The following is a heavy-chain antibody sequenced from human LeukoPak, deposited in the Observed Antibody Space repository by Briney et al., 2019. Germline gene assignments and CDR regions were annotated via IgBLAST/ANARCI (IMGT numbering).Heavy chain of an antibody. CDR3: ARVWGGTYYYDSSGYYQHFDY. CDR2: IYYSGST. Sequence: PSETLSLTCTVSGGSISSSSYYWGWIRQPPGKGLEWIGSIYYSGSTNYNPSPKSRVTISVDTSKNQFSLKLSSVTAADTAVYYCARVWGGTYYYDSSGYYQHFDYWGQGTLVTVSS. D-gene: IGHD3-22*01. J-gene: IGHJ4*02. V-gene: IGHV4-39*07. CDR1: GGSISSSSYY.